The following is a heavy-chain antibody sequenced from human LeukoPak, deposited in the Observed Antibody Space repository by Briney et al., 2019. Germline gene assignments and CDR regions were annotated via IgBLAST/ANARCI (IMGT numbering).Heavy chain of an antibody. D-gene: IGHD2/OR15-2a*01. J-gene: IGHJ4*02. V-gene: IGHV4-4*07. Sequence: SETLSLTCTVSGGSVSSNYWNWIRHPAGKGLEWIGRIYNGGNTNYNPSRESRVTISIDRSKNQFSLKLTSVTAADTAVYYCANSISMDFEFWGQGTLVTVSS. CDR2: IYNGGNT. CDR1: GGSVSSNY. CDR3: ANSISMDFEF.